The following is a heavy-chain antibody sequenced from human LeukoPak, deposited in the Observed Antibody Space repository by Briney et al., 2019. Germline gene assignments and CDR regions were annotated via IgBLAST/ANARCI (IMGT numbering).Heavy chain of an antibody. D-gene: IGHD3-22*01. V-gene: IGHV3-21*01. Sequence: GGSLRLSCAASGFTFSSYSMNWVRQAPGKGLEWVSSISSSSSYIYYADSVKRRFTISRDNAKNSLYLQMNSLRAEDTAVYYCARELPPLDSSGYSVFGGAFDIWGQGTMVTVSS. J-gene: IGHJ3*02. CDR3: ARELPPLDSSGYSVFGGAFDI. CDR2: ISSSSSYI. CDR1: GFTFSSYS.